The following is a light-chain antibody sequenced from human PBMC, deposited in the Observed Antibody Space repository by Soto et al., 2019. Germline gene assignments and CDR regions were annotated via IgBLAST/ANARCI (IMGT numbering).Light chain of an antibody. CDR3: CSYAGNSEV. CDR1: SGDVGGYNL. Sequence: QSALTQPASVSGSPGQSITIPCTGTSGDVGGYNLVSWYQQHPGKPPKLMIYEVTERPSGVSNRFSGSKSGNTASLTISGLQPDDEADYYCCSYAGNSEVFGTGTKLTVL. J-gene: IGLJ1*01. CDR2: EVT. V-gene: IGLV2-23*02.